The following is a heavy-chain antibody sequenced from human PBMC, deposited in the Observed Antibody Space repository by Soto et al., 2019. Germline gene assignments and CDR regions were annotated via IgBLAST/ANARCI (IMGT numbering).Heavy chain of an antibody. CDR1: GFTFSSYG. J-gene: IGHJ6*02. V-gene: IGHV3-30*18. D-gene: IGHD3-3*01. CDR2: ISYDGSNK. CDR3: AKGDYDFWSGYYPGYYYYGMDV. Sequence: QVQLVESGGGVVQPRRSLRLSGAASGFTFSSYGMHWVRQAPGKGLEWVAVISYDGSNKYYADSVKGRFTISRDNSKNTLYLQMNSLRAEDTAVYYCAKGDYDFWSGYYPGYYYYGMDVWGQGTTVTVSS.